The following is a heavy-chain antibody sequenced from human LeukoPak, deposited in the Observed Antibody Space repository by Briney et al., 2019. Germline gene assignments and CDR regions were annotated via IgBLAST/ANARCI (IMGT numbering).Heavy chain of an antibody. CDR3: ARSGVGYFYDNTGYYPLDY. Sequence: ASVKVSCKAPGYGVSWVRQAPGQGLEWMGWISVHNGNTKYAQKFQGRVTMTTDTSTSTAFMELRSLRSDDTAVYYCARSGVGYFYDNTGYYPLDYWGQGTLVTVSS. D-gene: IGHD3-22*01. J-gene: IGHJ4*02. V-gene: IGHV1-18*01. CDR1: GYG. CDR2: ISVHNGNT.